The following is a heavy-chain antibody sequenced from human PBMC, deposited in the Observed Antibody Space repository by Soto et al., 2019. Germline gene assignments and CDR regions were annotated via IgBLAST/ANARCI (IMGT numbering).Heavy chain of an antibody. CDR2: ISHLEST. CDR3: ARGGGYDSFDY. D-gene: IGHD5-12*01. CDR1: GASISYGGFS. V-gene: IGHV4-30-2*06. Sequence: QLQLQESGSGLVKTSETLSLTCTVSGASISYGGFSWSWIRQSPGKGLEWIGYISHLESTYFHPSFKSRLTMSIDRTRNQFSLKLSSVTAADMDVYYCARGGGYDSFDYWARESWSPSPQ. J-gene: IGHJ4*02.